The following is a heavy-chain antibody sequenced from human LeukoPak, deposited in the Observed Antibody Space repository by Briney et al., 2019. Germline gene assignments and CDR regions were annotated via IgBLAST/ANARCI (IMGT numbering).Heavy chain of an antibody. D-gene: IGHD1/OR15-1a*01. Sequence: QAGGSLRLSCAASGFTFSSYAMSWVRQAPGKGLEWVSAISGSGGSTYYADSVKGRFTISRDNSKNTLYLQMNTLRAEDTAVYYCAKDQQETNYYCNTMDVWGQGTTVTVSS. V-gene: IGHV3-23*01. CDR1: GFTFSSYA. CDR3: AKDQQETNYYCNTMDV. J-gene: IGHJ6*02. CDR2: ISGSGGST.